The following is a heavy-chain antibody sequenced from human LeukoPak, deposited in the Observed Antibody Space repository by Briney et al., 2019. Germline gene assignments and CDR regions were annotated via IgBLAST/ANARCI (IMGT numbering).Heavy chain of an antibody. J-gene: IGHJ4*02. CDR3: ARSGFRFGELFQLSDY. CDR1: GFTFSSYS. CDR2: ISSSSSYI. D-gene: IGHD3-16*01. Sequence: PGGSLRLSCAASGFTFSSYSMNWVRQAPGKGLEWVSSISSSSSYIYYADSVKGRFTISRDNAKNSLYLQMNSLRAEDTAVYYCARSGFRFGELFQLSDYWGQGTLVTVSS. V-gene: IGHV3-21*01.